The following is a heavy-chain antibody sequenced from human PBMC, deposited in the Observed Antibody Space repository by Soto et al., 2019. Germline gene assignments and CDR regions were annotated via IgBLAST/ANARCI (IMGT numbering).Heavy chain of an antibody. CDR2: IIPIFGTA. D-gene: IGHD6-6*01. Sequence: SVKVSCKASGGTFSSYAISWVRQAPGQGLEWMGGIIPIFGTANYAQKFQGRVTITADESTSTAYMELSSLRSEDTAVYYCARVMPSIAALDYWGQGTLVTVSS. CDR3: ARVMPSIAALDY. J-gene: IGHJ4*02. V-gene: IGHV1-69*13. CDR1: GGTFSSYA.